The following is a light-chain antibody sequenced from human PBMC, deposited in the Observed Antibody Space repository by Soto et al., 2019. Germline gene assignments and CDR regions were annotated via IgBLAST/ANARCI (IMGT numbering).Light chain of an antibody. Sequence: DIQMTQSPSTLSASVGDRVTITCRASQSISSWLAWYQQKPGKAPKLLIYKVSTLKSGVPSRFSGSGSGTDFTLAISSLQPEDSATYYCLQDINYPWTFGQGTKVDI. CDR1: QSISSW. J-gene: IGKJ1*01. CDR3: LQDINYPWT. CDR2: KVS. V-gene: IGKV1-5*03.